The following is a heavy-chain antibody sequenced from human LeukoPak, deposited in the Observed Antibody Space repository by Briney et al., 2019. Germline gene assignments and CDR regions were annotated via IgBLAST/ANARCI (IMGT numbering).Heavy chain of an antibody. CDR1: GGSISSHY. J-gene: IGHJ4*02. D-gene: IGHD6-6*01. V-gene: IGHV4-4*09. CDR3: ARFVPSC. Sequence: PSETLSLTCTVSGGSISSHYWSWIRQPPGKGLEWIGYIYTSGSTNYNPSLKSRVTISVDTSKNQFSLKLSSVTAADTAVYYCARFVPSCWGQGTLVTVSS. CDR2: IYTSGST.